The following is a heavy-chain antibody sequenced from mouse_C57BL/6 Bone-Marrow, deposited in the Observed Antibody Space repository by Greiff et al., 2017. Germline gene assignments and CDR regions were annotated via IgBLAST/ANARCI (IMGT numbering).Heavy chain of an antibody. CDR3: ARDMDSHFDY. D-gene: IGHD1-1*02. CDR1: GYSITSGYY. CDR2: ISYDGSN. Sequence: ESGPGLVKPSQSLSLTCSVTGYSITSGYYWNWIRQLPGNKLEWMGYISYDGSNNYNPSLKNRISITRDTSKNQFFLKLNSVTTEDTATYYCARDMDSHFDYWGQGTTLTVSS. V-gene: IGHV3-6*01. J-gene: IGHJ2*01.